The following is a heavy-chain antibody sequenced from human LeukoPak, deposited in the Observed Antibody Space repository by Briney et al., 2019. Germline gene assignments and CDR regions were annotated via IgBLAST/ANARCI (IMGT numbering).Heavy chain of an antibody. CDR3: ARGHSGYDYGLFDY. Sequence: SETLSLTCAVSGYSISSGYYWGWIRQPPGKGLEWIGSIYHSGSTYYNQSLKSRVTISVDTSKNQFSLKPSSVTAADTAVYYCARGHSGYDYGLFDYWGQGTLVTVSS. CDR2: IYHSGST. D-gene: IGHD5-12*01. CDR1: GYSISSGYY. V-gene: IGHV4-38-2*01. J-gene: IGHJ4*02.